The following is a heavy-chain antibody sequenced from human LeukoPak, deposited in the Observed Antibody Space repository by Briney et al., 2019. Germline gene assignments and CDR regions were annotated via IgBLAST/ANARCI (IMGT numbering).Heavy chain of an antibody. J-gene: IGHJ4*02. D-gene: IGHD3-22*01. CDR1: GFTFSSYA. CDR2: ISYDGSNK. Sequence: GGSPRLSCAASGFTFSSYAMHWVRQAPGKGLEWVAVISYDGSNKYYADSVKGRFTISRDNSKNTLYLQMNSLRAEDTAVYYCARGRYYYDSSGYNYFDYWGQGTLVTVSS. CDR3: ARGRYYYDSSGYNYFDY. V-gene: IGHV3-30-3*01.